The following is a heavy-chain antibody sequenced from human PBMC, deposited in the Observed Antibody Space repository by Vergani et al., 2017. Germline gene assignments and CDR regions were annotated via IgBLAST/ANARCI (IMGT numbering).Heavy chain of an antibody. CDR2: ISSSGSTI. V-gene: IGHV3-11*01. J-gene: IGHJ4*02. CDR3: ASERITILGLVIIEGYFDY. D-gene: IGHD3-3*01. Sequence: QVQLVESGGGLVKPGGSLRLSCAASGFTFSDYYMSWIRQAPGKGLEWVSYISSSGSTIYYADSVKGRFTISRDNAKNSLYLKMNSLRAEDTAVYYCASERITILGLVIIEGYFDYWGQGTLVTVSS. CDR1: GFTFSDYY.